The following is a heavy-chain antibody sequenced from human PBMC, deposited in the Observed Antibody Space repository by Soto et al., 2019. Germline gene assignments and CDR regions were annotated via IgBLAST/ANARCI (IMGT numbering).Heavy chain of an antibody. V-gene: IGHV2-5*02. CDR3: AHTSDWNYDRADAFDI. CDR2: IYWDDDK. J-gene: IGHJ3*02. D-gene: IGHD1-7*01. CDR1: GFSLSTSGVG. Sequence: QITLKESGPTLVKPTQTLTLTCTFSGFSLSTSGVGVGWIRQPPGKALEWLALIYWDDDKRYSPSLKSRLTITKDTAKNQVDRTMTNMDPVDTATYYRAHTSDWNYDRADAFDIWGQGTMVTVSS.